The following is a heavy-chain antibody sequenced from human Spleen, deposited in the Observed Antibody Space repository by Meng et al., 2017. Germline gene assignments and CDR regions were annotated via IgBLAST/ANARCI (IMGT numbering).Heavy chain of an antibody. J-gene: IGHJ4*02. V-gene: IGHV1-18*01. CDR3: ARGTPGRSYSDY. CDR2: FVSNADT. Sequence: QVQLVQSGAEVKKPGASVKVSCEASGYTFRQAPGQGLEWMGWFVSNADTYPAQKFQGRVTMTRDTHTSTDFMELRSLRFDDTAVYYCARGTPGRSYSDYWGQGTLVTVSS. CDR1: GYTF. D-gene: IGHD3-10*01.